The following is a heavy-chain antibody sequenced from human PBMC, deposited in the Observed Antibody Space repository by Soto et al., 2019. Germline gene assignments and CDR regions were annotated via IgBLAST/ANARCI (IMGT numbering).Heavy chain of an antibody. D-gene: IGHD3-3*01. V-gene: IGHV1-69*01. CDR2: IIPIFGTA. Sequence: QVQLVQSGAEVKKPGSSVKVSCKASGGTFSSYAISWVRQAPGQGLEWMGGIIPIFGTANYAQRFQGRVTIPADESTSTAYMELSSLRSEDTAVYYCARGPDDFWSGYYPLDYWGQGTLVTVSS. J-gene: IGHJ4*02. CDR1: GGTFSSYA. CDR3: ARGPDDFWSGYYPLDY.